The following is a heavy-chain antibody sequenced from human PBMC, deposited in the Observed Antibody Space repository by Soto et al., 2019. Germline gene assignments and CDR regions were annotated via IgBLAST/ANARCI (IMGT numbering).Heavy chain of an antibody. J-gene: IGHJ3*02. D-gene: IGHD6-19*01. CDR3: ARPAVASIRWEAFDI. Sequence: GGSLRLSCVASGFTFRSYAMHWVRQAPGKGLEWVAVISYDGTNKYHADSVKGRFTISRDNSKNTLYLQMNNLRREDTALYYCARPAVASIRWEAFDIWGQGTKVTVSS. CDR1: GFTFRSYA. CDR2: ISYDGTNK. V-gene: IGHV3-30-3*01.